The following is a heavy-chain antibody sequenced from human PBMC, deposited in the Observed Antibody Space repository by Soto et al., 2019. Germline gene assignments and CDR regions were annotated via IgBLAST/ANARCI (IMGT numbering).Heavy chain of an antibody. Sequence: QVQLVESGGGVVQPGRSLRLSCAASGFTFSYYGMHWVRQAPGKGLEWVAVISYDGSNKNYADSVKGRFTISRDNSKNTLYLQMTSLRAEDTAVYYCAKDHYSETSGYKDHWGQGTLVTVSS. V-gene: IGHV3-30*18. CDR3: AKDHYSETSGYKDH. CDR2: ISYDGSNK. J-gene: IGHJ4*02. D-gene: IGHD3-22*01. CDR1: GFTFSYYG.